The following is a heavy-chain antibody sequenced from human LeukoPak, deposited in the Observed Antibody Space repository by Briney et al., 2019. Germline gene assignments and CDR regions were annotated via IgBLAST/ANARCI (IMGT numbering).Heavy chain of an antibody. D-gene: IGHD6-13*01. V-gene: IGHV3-30*02. CDR1: GFTFSSYG. J-gene: IGHJ4*02. CDR2: IRYDGSNK. Sequence: GGSLRLSCAASGFTFSSYGMHWVRQAPGKGLEWVAFIRYDGSNKYYADSVKGRFTISRDNSKNTLYLQMNSLRAEDTAVYYCARGNTAAGTEDYFDYWGQGTLVTVSS. CDR3: ARGNTAAGTEDYFDY.